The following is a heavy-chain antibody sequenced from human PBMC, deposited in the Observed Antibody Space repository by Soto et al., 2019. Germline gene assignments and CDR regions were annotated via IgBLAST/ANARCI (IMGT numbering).Heavy chain of an antibody. CDR1: GFTVSSNY. Sequence: EVQLVESGGGLVQPGGSLRLSCAASGFTVSSNYMSWVRQAPGKGLEWVSVIYSGGSTYYADSVKGRFTISRDNSKNTLYLQMNSLRAEDTAVYYCARLESDYGDYVGYRWGFDYFDYWGQGTLVTVSS. V-gene: IGHV3-66*01. D-gene: IGHD4-17*01. CDR3: ARLESDYGDYVGYRWGFDYFDY. CDR2: IYSGGST. J-gene: IGHJ4*02.